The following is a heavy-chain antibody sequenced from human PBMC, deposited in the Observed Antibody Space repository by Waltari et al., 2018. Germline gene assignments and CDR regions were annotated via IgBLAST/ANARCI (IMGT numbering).Heavy chain of an antibody. V-gene: IGHV1-69*05. Sequence: VQLVQSGAEVKKPGSSGKGSCKAAGGAFSNYAISWVRQAPGQGLEWVGGIIPMFGKTNYTQKFQGRVTITTDESTSTAFMELSSLRSEDTAVYYCVYKGYISGRRNLDYWGQGTLVTVSS. CDR2: IIPMFGKT. CDR1: GGAFSNYA. J-gene: IGHJ4*02. CDR3: VYKGYISGRRNLDY. D-gene: IGHD6-19*01.